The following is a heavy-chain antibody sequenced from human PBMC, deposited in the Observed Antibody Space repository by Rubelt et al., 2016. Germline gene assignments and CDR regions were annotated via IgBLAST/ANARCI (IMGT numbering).Heavy chain of an antibody. V-gene: IGHV4-34*01. J-gene: IGHJ5*02. CDR2: ISHSGST. CDR3: ARGKRLGSYNWLDP. Sequence: QVQLQQWGAGLLKPSETLSLTCAVYGGSFSDYYWSWIRQPPGKGLEWIGEISHSGSTNYNPSLKGRVTISVDTSKNQFSLTWSAVTAADTAVYYCARGKRLGSYNWLDPWGQGTLVTVSS. CDR1: GGSFSDYY. D-gene: IGHD6-25*01.